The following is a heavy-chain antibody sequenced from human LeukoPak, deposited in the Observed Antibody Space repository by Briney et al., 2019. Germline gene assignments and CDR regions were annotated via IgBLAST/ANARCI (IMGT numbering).Heavy chain of an antibody. D-gene: IGHD3-22*01. CDR1: GGSISSGGYS. J-gene: IGHJ4*02. V-gene: IGHV4-30-2*01. CDR3: ARGYYDSSGYFFDY. Sequence: SETLSLTCAVSGGSISSGGYSWSWIRQLPGKGLEWIGYIYHSGSTYYNPSLKSRVTISVDRSKNQFSLKLSSVTAADTAVYYCARGYYDSSGYFFDYWGQGTLVTVSS. CDR2: IYHSGST.